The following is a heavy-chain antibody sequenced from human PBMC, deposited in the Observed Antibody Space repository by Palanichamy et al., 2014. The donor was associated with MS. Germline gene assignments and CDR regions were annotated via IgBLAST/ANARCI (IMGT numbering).Heavy chain of an antibody. CDR3: AKDPRGFYDILTNASDI. V-gene: IGHV3-23*01. CDR2: ISGSGGST. Sequence: EVQLLESGGGLVQPGGSLRLSCAASGFTFSSYAMSWVRQAPGKGLEWVSAISGSGGSTYYADSVKGRFTISRDNSKNTLYLQMNSLRAEDTAVYYCAKDPRGFYDILTNASDIWGQGTMVTVSS. CDR1: GFTFSSYA. J-gene: IGHJ3*02. D-gene: IGHD3-9*01.